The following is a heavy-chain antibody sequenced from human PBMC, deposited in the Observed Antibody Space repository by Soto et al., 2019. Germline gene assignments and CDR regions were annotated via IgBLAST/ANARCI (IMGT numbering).Heavy chain of an antibody. V-gene: IGHV3-9*01. D-gene: IGHD3-9*01. Sequence: EVQLVESGGALVQPGRSLRLSCAASGFTFNDYAMHWVRQAPGKGLEWLSGISWNSGRIAYADSVKGRFTVSRDNAKNALYLQMNSLRDEHTAFYYCATSVDWSKPSAAFHSWGQGTLVTVSS. CDR3: ATSVDWSKPSAAFHS. J-gene: IGHJ4*02. CDR1: GFTFNDYA. CDR2: ISWNSGRI.